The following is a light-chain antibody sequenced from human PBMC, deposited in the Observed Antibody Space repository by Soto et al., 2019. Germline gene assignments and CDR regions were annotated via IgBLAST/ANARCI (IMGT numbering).Light chain of an antibody. J-gene: IGLJ1*01. CDR1: SSNIGSYT. CDR3: GAWDDSMNGSV. Sequence: QSVLTQPPSASGTPGQTVTVSCSGSSSNIGSYTVNWYQQLPGAAPQLVIYSKHQRPSGVPDRFSGAKSGTSASLAISGLQSEDEADYYCGAWDDSMNGSVFGSGTKVTVL. CDR2: SKH. V-gene: IGLV1-44*01.